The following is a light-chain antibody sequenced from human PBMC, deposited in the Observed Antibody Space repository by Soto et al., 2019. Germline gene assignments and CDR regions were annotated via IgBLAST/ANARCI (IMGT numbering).Light chain of an antibody. Sequence: IQMTQSPSSLSASVGDRLTLTCRASQSISTYLRWYQQRPGQAPRLLIYAASSVQTGVPARFSGSGSGTDFTLTISSLQPEDSATYYCQESYTILFTFGPGTRVDTK. V-gene: IGKV1-39*01. CDR2: AAS. J-gene: IGKJ3*01. CDR1: QSISTY. CDR3: QESYTILFT.